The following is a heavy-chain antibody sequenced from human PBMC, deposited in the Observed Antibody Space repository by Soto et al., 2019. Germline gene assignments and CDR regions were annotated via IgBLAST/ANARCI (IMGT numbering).Heavy chain of an antibody. V-gene: IGHV1-69*13. J-gene: IGHJ6*02. CDR1: GGTFSSYA. D-gene: IGHD3-3*01. CDR3: ARVSAIFGVVRDYYGMDV. Sequence: SVKVSCKASGGTFSSYAISWVRQAPGQGLEWMGGIIPIFGTANYAQKFQGRVTITADESTSTAYMELSSLRSEDTAVYYCARVSAIFGVVRDYYGMDVWGQGTTGTV. CDR2: IIPIFGTA.